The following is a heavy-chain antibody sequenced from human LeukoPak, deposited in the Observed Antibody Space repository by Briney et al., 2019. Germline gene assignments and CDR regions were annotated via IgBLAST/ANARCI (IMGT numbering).Heavy chain of an antibody. J-gene: IGHJ5*02. V-gene: IGHV4-59*01. D-gene: IGHD2-15*01. CDR2: IYYSGST. CDR3: ARTPERYCSGGSCYSGWFDP. CDR1: GGSISSYY. Sequence: SETLSLTCTVSGGSISSYYWSWIRQPPGKGLEWIGYIYYSGSTNYNPSLKSRVTISVDTSKNQFSLKLSSVTAADTAVYYCARTPERYCSGGSCYSGWFDPWGQGTLVTVSS.